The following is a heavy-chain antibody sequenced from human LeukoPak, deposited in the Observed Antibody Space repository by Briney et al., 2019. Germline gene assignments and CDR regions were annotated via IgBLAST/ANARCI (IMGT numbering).Heavy chain of an antibody. CDR3: ARAPWYYGSGSSPFYYMDV. D-gene: IGHD3-10*01. CDR1: GFTFSSYE. V-gene: IGHV3-48*03. Sequence: PGGSLRLSCAASGFTFSSYEMNWVRQAPGKGLEWVSYISSSGSTIYYADSVKGRFTISRDNAKNSLYLQMNSLRAEDTAVYYCARAPWYYGSGSSPFYYMDVWGKGTTVTISS. J-gene: IGHJ6*03. CDR2: ISSSGSTI.